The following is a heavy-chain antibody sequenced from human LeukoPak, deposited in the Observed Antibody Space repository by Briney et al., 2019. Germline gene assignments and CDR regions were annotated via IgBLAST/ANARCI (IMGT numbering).Heavy chain of an antibody. CDR3: AREEGGGSCYDY. V-gene: IGHV1-2*02. D-gene: IGHD2-15*01. J-gene: IGHJ4*02. CDR1: GYTFTGYY. CDR2: INPNSGGT. Sequence: ASVKVSCKASGYTFTGYYMHWVRQAPGQGLEWMGWINPNSGGTNYAQKFQGRVTMTRDTSISTAYMELSRLRSDDTAAYYCAREEGGGSCYDYWGQGTLVTVSS.